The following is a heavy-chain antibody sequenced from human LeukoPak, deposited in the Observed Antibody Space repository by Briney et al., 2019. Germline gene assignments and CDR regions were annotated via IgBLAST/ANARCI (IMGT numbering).Heavy chain of an antibody. V-gene: IGHV1-3*03. Sequence: ASVKVSCKASGYTFTGYAMHWVRQAPGQRLEWMGWINAGNGNTKYSQEFQGRVTITRDTSASTAYMELSSLRSEDMAVYYCARDGTDYYDSSGYAMGNFDIWGQGTMVTVSS. CDR1: GYTFTGYA. CDR2: INAGNGNT. CDR3: ARDGTDYYDSSGYAMGNFDI. D-gene: IGHD3-22*01. J-gene: IGHJ3*02.